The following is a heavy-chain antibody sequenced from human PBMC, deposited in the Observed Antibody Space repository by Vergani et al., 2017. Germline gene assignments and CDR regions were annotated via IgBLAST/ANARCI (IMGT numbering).Heavy chain of an antibody. CDR3: ARGSWRGGCCYKPHFDY. CDR1: GGSINSHNYY. J-gene: IGHJ4*02. V-gene: IGHV4-61*02. Sequence: QVQLQESGPGLVKPSPTLSLTCTVSGGSINSHNYYWGWIRQPAGKGLEGIGRIHTSGSTYYNPSLKSRGTMSEDTSKNQFSLNLTSVTAADTAVYFCARGSWRGGCCYKPHFDYWGQGTLVTVSS. D-gene: IGHD2-15*01. CDR2: IHTSGST.